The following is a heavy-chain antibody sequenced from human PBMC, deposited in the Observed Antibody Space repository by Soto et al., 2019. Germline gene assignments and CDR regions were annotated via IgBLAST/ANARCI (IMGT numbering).Heavy chain of an antibody. CDR3: ARDYYKYYDSSGYYRSPAF. V-gene: IGHV3-30-3*01. D-gene: IGHD3-22*01. CDR2: ISYGGSDK. Sequence: LSRGGPGVTLRSIALHWGRPAPGKGVEWVALISYGGSDKDYADSVKGRFTISRDNSRNTLFLQMNSLRAEDTAVYYCARDYYKYYDSSGYYRSPAFWGQRTLFTVS. J-gene: IGHJ4*02. CDR1: GVTLRSIA.